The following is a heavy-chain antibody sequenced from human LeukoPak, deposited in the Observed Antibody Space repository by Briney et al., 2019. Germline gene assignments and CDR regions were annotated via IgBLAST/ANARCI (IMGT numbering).Heavy chain of an antibody. V-gene: IGHV3-15*01. J-gene: IGHJ3*02. CDR3: TTDLFADMAFDI. CDR2: IKSKTDGGTT. D-gene: IGHD2-15*01. Sequence: GGSLRLSCAASGFTFSNAWMSWVRQAPGKGLEWVGRIKSKTDGGTTDYAAPVKGRFTISRDDSKNTLHLQMNSLKTEGTAVYYCTTDLFADMAFDIWGQGTMVTVSS. CDR1: GFTFSNAW.